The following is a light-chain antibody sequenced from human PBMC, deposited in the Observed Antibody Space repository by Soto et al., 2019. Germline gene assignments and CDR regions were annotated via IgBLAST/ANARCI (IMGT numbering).Light chain of an antibody. CDR3: QQRSKWPIT. Sequence: EIVLTQSPATLSLSPGERGTLSCRASESISGYLAWYQQRPGQAPRLLIYDASNRATGIPARFSGSGSGTDLTLTISSLEPEDFGVYYCQQRSKWPITFGQGTRLEIK. V-gene: IGKV3-11*01. CDR2: DAS. CDR1: ESISGY. J-gene: IGKJ5*01.